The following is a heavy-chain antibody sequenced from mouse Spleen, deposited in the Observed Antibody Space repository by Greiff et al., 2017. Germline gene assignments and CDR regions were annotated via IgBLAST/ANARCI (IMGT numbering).Heavy chain of an antibody. Sequence: VKLVESGAELARPGASVKMSCKASGYTFTSYTMHWVKQRPGQGLEWIGYINPSSGYTKYNQKFKDKATLTADKSSSTAYMQLSSLTSEDSAVYYCAYDYDEGGYYFDYWGQGTSVTVSS. CDR2: INPSSGYT. V-gene: IGHV1-4*01. CDR3: AYDYDEGGYYFDY. J-gene: IGHJ4*01. D-gene: IGHD2-4*01. CDR1: GYTFTSYT.